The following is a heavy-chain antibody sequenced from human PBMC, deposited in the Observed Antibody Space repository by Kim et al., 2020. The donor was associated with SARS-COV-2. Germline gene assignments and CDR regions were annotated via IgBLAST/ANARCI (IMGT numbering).Heavy chain of an antibody. CDR3: ARVASSIAVAVAFDP. D-gene: IGHD6-19*01. J-gene: IGHJ5*02. CDR1: GGSISSYY. V-gene: IGHV4-59*07. CDR2: IYYSGST. Sequence: SDTLSLTCTVSGGSISSYYWSWIRQPPGKGLEWIGYIYYSGSTNYNPSLKSRVTISVDTSKNQFSLKLSSVTAADTAVYYCARVASSIAVAVAFDPWGQGTLVTVSS.